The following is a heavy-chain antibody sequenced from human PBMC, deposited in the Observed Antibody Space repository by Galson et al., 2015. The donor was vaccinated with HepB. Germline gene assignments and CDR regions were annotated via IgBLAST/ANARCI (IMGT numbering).Heavy chain of an antibody. Sequence: SVKVSCKASGGTFSSYAISWVRQAPGQGLEWMGGIIPIFGTANYAQKFQGRVTITADESTSTAYVELSSLRSEDTAVYYCAREEGGYNTVDYWGQGTLVTVSS. V-gene: IGHV1-69*13. D-gene: IGHD5-24*01. J-gene: IGHJ4*02. CDR3: AREEGGYNTVDY. CDR2: IIPIFGTA. CDR1: GGTFSSYA.